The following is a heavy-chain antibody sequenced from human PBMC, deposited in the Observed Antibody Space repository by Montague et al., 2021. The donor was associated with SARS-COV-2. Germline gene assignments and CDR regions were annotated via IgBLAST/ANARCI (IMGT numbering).Heavy chain of an antibody. CDR3: ARVLTYGSGRSYYYGMDY. CDR1: GFTVSSNY. D-gene: IGHD3-10*01. CDR2: IYSGGST. Sequence: SLRLSCAASGFTVSSNYMSWVRQAPGQGLEWVSVIYSGGSTYYADSVKGRFSISRHNSKNTLYLQMNSLRAEDTAVYYCARVLTYGSGRSYYYGMDYWGQGTTVTVSS. J-gene: IGHJ6*02. V-gene: IGHV3-53*04.